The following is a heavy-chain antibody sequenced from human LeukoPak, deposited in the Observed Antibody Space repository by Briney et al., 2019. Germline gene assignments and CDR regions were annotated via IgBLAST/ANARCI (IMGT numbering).Heavy chain of an antibody. V-gene: IGHV3-7*03. Sequence: QTGGSLRLSCAASGFTFSSYAMNWVRQAPGKGLEWVANINKDGSVNYHADFTKGRFTFSRDNAKNSLYVKMNSLRAEDTAVYYCARLHLGDPHDSGSPNWFDPWGQGTLVTVSS. CDR3: ARLHLGDPHDSGSPNWFDP. CDR1: GFTFSSYA. D-gene: IGHD3-10*01. J-gene: IGHJ5*02. CDR2: INKDGSVN.